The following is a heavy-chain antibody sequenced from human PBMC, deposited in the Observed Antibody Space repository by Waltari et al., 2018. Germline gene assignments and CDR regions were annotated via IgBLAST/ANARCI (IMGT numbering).Heavy chain of an antibody. CDR3: ARGPDYGDYYFDY. D-gene: IGHD4-17*01. V-gene: IGHV1-69*13. CDR2: IIPIFGTA. CDR1: GGTSCSHA. J-gene: IGHJ4*02. Sequence: QVQLVQSGAEVKKPGSPVKVSCKASGGTSCSHAISWVRQAPGQGLEWMGGIIPIFGTANYAQKFQGRVTITADESTSTAYMELSSLRSEDTAVYYCARGPDYGDYYFDYWGQGTLVTVSS.